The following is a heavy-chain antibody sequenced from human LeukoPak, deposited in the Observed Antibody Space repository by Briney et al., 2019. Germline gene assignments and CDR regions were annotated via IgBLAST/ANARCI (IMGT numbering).Heavy chain of an antibody. D-gene: IGHD1-26*01. V-gene: IGHV5-51*01. Sequence: GESLKISCKGSGFSFSTNWIGWVRQMPGKGLEGMGIIYPADSDTRYNSSLQGQVTISADKSITTASLQWRSLKASDTATYYCARLTPGVGATAEYWGQGTPVTVSS. CDR2: IYPADSDT. CDR1: GFSFSTNW. CDR3: ARLTPGVGATAEY. J-gene: IGHJ4*02.